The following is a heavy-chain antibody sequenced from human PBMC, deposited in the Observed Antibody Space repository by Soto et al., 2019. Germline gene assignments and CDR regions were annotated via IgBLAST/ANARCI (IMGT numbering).Heavy chain of an antibody. CDR1: GFTFSSYA. Sequence: EVQLLESGGGLVQPGGSLRLSCAASGFTFSSYAMSWVRQAPGKGLEWVSAISGSGGSTYYADSVKGRFTISRDNSKNALYLQMNSLGAEDTAVYYCAKSYDFWSGSPPDFGGQGTLVTVFS. V-gene: IGHV3-23*01. D-gene: IGHD3-3*01. CDR2: ISGSGGST. CDR3: AKSYDFWSGSPPDF. J-gene: IGHJ4*02.